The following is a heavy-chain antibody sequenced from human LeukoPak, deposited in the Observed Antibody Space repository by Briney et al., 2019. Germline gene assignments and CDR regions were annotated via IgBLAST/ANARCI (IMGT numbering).Heavy chain of an antibody. J-gene: IGHJ6*02. V-gene: IGHV3-23*01. CDR3: AKDAQPIGPGGHGMDV. CDR1: GFTFSSYA. CDR2: ISGSGGST. Sequence: GGSLRLSCAASGFTFSSYAMSWVRQAPGKGLEWVSAISGSGGSTYYADSVKGRFTISRDNSKNTLYLQMNSLRAEDTAVYYCAKDAQPIGPGGHGMDVWGQGTTVTVSS. D-gene: IGHD3-10*01.